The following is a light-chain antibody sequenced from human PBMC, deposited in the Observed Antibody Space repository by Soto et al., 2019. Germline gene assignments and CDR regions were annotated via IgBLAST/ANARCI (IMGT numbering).Light chain of an antibody. CDR1: QSVLYSSNNKNY. CDR2: WAS. Sequence: DIVMTQSPDSLAVSLGERATINFKSSQSVLYSSNNKNYLAWYQQKPRQPPKLLIYWASTRESGVPDRFSGSGSGTDFTLTISSLQAEDVAVYYCQQYYDAPQTFGQGTKVEIK. J-gene: IGKJ1*01. V-gene: IGKV4-1*01. CDR3: QQYYDAPQT.